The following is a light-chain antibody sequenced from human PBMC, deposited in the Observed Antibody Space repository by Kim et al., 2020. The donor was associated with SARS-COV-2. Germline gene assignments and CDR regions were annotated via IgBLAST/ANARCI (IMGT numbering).Light chain of an antibody. V-gene: IGKV1-5*03. J-gene: IGKJ1*01. Sequence: GDRVIITCRASQSISSWLAWYQQQPGKAPKLLIYQASTLENGVPSSFSGSGSGTEFALTISSLQPDDFATYYCQQYRSDPWTFGQGTNV. CDR1: QSISSW. CDR2: QAS. CDR3: QQYRSDPWT.